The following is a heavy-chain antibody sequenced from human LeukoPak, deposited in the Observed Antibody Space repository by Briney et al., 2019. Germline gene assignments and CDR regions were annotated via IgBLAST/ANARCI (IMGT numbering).Heavy chain of an antibody. J-gene: IGHJ4*02. V-gene: IGHV3-33*02. CDR3: AKVFEVRGARRPKDY. CDR1: GFTFRNHG. CDR2: IWYDGSNR. D-gene: IGHD3-10*01. Sequence: GGSLRLSCAASGFTFRNHGMHWVRQAPGKGLEWEAVIWYDGSNRYYADSAKGRFTISRDNSKNTLFLQMNSLRIEDTAVYYCAKVFEVRGARRPKDYWGQGTLVIVSS.